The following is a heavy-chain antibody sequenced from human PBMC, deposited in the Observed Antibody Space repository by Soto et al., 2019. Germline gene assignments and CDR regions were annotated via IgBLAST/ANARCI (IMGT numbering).Heavy chain of an antibody. V-gene: IGHV4-31*03. J-gene: IGHJ4*02. CDR1: GDSVSRGGYY. D-gene: IGHD5-18*01. Sequence: QVQLQESGPGLVKPSQTLSLTCTVSGDSVSRGGYYWSWIRQHPGKGLEWIGNIYDSGTYYNPSLKSRLTISVDTSKNRFSLTLPSVPAADTAVYYCARATAMAGPDYGGQGTLVTVPS. CDR3: ARATAMAGPDY. CDR2: IYDSGT.